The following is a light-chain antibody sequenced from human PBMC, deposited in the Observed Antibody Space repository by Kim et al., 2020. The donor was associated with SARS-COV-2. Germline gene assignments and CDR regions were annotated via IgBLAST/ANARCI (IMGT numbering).Light chain of an antibody. V-gene: IGKV3-20*01. CDR2: DAS. CDR3: QQYGIAPPYT. J-gene: IGKJ2*01. Sequence: SPGERATLSCRASQSVNRYLAWYQQKPGQAPRLLIYDASKRATGIPARISGSGSETDFILTISRLEPEDFAVYYCQQYGIAPPYTFGQGTKLEI. CDR1: QSVNRY.